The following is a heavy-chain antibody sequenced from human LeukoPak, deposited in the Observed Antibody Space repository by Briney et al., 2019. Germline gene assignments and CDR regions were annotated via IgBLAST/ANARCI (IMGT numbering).Heavy chain of an antibody. CDR1: GYTFTGYY. CDR2: INPNSGGT. V-gene: IGHV1-2*02. J-gene: IGHJ1*01. Sequence: ASVKVSCKASGYTFTGYYMHWVRQAPGQGLEWMGWINPNSGGTNYAQKFQGRVTVTRDTSISTAYMELSRLRSDDTAVYYCARTEYQPSALLDPKYFQHWGQGTLVTVSS. CDR3: ARTEYQPSALLDPKYFQH. D-gene: IGHD2-15*01.